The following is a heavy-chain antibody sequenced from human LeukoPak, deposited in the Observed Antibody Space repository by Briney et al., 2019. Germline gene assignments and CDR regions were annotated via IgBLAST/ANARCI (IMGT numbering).Heavy chain of an antibody. CDR3: ARCGPECEPIPYNFDY. D-gene: IGHD2-21*01. CDR1: GGSFSGYY. CDR2: INHSGST. V-gene: IGHV4-34*01. Sequence: SETLSLTCAVYGGSFSGYYWSWIRQPPGRGLEWIGEINHSGSTNYNPSLKSRVPISVDTSKHQYSLKLTSVTAADTALYYCARCGPECEPIPYNFDYWRQGTLVTVS. J-gene: IGHJ4*02.